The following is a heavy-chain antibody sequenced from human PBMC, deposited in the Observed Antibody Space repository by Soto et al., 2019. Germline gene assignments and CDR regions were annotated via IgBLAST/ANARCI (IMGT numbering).Heavy chain of an antibody. V-gene: IGHV4-4*02. CDR2: IYHTGST. J-gene: IGHJ4*02. D-gene: IGHD3-22*01. CDR1: GDSIRSSNW. CDR3: ARHGMDYYDSSGYYYSPYYFDY. Sequence: SETLSLTCVVSGDSIRSSNWWSWVRQPPGKGLEWIGKIYHTGSTNYNPSLKSRVTISVDTSKNQFSLKLSSVTAADTAVYYCARHGMDYYDSSGYYYSPYYFDYWGQGTLVTVS.